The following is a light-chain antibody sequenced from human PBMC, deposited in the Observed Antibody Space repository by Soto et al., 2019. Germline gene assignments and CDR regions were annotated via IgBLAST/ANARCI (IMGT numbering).Light chain of an antibody. CDR3: QQYIDWPPYT. CDR1: QTVSRS. V-gene: IGKV3-15*01. CDR2: GAS. J-gene: IGKJ2*01. Sequence: EVVLTQSPATLSVSPGERATLSCRASQTVSRSLAWYQQKPGQAPSLLIYGASMRATGVPDRFSGSGSGTDFTLTISSLQSEDFAVYYCQQYIDWPPYTFGQGTKVEIK.